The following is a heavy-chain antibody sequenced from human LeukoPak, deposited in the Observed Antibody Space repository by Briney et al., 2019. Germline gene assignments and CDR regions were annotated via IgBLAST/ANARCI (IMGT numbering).Heavy chain of an antibody. CDR2: IDQSGST. CDR1: GGSFSGYY. V-gene: IGHV4-34*01. Sequence: SETLSLTCAVYGGSFSGYYWRWIRQPPGKGLGWIGEIDQSGSTNYNPSLKNRVTITIDTSKNQFSLKLNSVTAADTAVYYCAINDGSGSYYKSDYWGQGTLVTVSS. CDR3: AINDGSGSYYKSDY. J-gene: IGHJ4*02. D-gene: IGHD3-10*01.